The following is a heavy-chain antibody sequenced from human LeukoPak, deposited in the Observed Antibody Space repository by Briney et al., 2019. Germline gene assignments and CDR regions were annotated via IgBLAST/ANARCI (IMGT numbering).Heavy chain of an antibody. CDR3: ARTFGRQFDY. J-gene: IGHJ4*02. CDR2: IKQDGSER. CDR1: GFTFSSYW. Sequence: PGGSLRLSCAASGFTFSSYWMSWVRRAPGKGLEWVANIKQDGSERYYVDSVKGRFTISRDNAKNSLYLQMNSLKAEDTAVYYCARTFGRQFDYWGQGTLVTVSS. V-gene: IGHV3-7*01. D-gene: IGHD3-3*01.